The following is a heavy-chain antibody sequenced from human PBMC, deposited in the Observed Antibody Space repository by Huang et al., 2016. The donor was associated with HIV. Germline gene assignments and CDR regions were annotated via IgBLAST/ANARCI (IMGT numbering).Heavy chain of an antibody. CDR1: GYTFTTYS. CDR3: ARYRLTGTFLDS. CDR2: SNTKTGRP. D-gene: IGHD3-9*01. V-gene: IGHV7-4-1*02. J-gene: IGHJ4*02. Sequence: QVQLVQSGSELRKPGASVKVSCKASGYTFTTYSLIWVRQAPGQGLEWMGGSNTKTGRPAYGQGFTGLFVSSLDTTVSTAYLQISGLKTDDTAKYFCARYRLTGTFLDSWGQGTQVTVSS.